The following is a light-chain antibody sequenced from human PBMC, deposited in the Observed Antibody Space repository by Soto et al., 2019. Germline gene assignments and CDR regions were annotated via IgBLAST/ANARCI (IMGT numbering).Light chain of an antibody. Sequence: QSALTQPPSVSGSPGQSITISCAGTSSDVGGYNYVSWYQHHPGKAPKLIIYDVSNRPSGVSNRFSGSKSGNTASLTISGLQAEDEADYYCNSYAGSSPFVFGTGTKVTVL. V-gene: IGLV2-14*03. CDR1: SSDVGGYNY. J-gene: IGLJ1*01. CDR2: DVS. CDR3: NSYAGSSPFV.